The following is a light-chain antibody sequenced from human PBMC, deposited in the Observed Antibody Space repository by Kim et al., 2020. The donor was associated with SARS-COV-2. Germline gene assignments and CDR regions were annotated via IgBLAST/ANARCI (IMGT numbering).Light chain of an antibody. CDR2: LNSDGSH. CDR3: QTWGTGIRV. V-gene: IGLV4-69*01. J-gene: IGLJ3*02. Sequence: ASVKLTCTRGSGHSSYAIAWHQRQRERGPRYLMKLNSDGSHSEGDGIPDRFSGSSSGAERYLTISSLQSEDEADYYCQTWGTGIRVFGGGTQLTVL. CDR1: SGHSSYA.